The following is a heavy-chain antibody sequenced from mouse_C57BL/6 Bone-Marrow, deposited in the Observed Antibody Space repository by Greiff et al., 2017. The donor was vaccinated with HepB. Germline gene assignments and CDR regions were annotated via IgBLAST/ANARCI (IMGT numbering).Heavy chain of an antibody. CDR1: GYTFTSYW. V-gene: IGHV1-53*01. D-gene: IGHD2-4*01. CDR3: AREEIYYDYVDY. J-gene: IGHJ2*01. Sequence: QVQLQQPGTELVKPGASVKLSCKASGYTFTSYWMHWVKQRPGQGLEWIGNINPSNGGTIYNEKFKSKATLTVDKSSSTAYMQLSSLTSEDSAVYYCAREEIYYDYVDYWGQGTTLTVSS. CDR2: INPSNGGT.